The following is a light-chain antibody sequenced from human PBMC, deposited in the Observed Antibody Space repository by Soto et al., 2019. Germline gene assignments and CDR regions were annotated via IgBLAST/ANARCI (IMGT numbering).Light chain of an antibody. CDR2: AAS. CDR3: QHYESYPLT. Sequence: DIQMTQSPSSLSASVGDRVTITCRASQSINNFLTWYQQKRGEAPKLLISAASSLQSGVPSRFSGSGSGTDFTLTISSLQPEDFATYYCQHYESYPLTFGGGTKVDIK. J-gene: IGKJ4*01. CDR1: QSINNF. V-gene: IGKV1-39*01.